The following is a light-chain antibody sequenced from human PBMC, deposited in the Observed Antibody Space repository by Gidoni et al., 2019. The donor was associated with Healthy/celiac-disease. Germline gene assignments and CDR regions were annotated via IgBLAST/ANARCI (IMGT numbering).Light chain of an antibody. CDR3: QQYNSYSRT. V-gene: IGKV1-5*03. Sequence: DIQITQSPSTLSASVGDRATITCRASQSISSWLAWYQQKPGKAPKLLIYKASSLESGVPARFSGSGSGTEFTLTISSLQPDDFAIYYCQQYNSYSRTFGQGTKVEIK. J-gene: IGKJ1*01. CDR1: QSISSW. CDR2: KAS.